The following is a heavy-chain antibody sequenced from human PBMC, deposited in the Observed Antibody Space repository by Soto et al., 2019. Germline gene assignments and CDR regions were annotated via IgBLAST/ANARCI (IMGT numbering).Heavy chain of an antibody. J-gene: IGHJ4*02. V-gene: IGHV4-31*03. Sequence: SETLSLTCTVSGAYMRNDYYYWSWVRQNPGKDLEWIGHMHHSGRTHYNPSLKSRVAISVDTSKNQFSLYLNSVTAADTAVYYCARWVEVSLDYFDSWGQGTPVT. CDR2: MHHSGRT. CDR1: GAYMRNDYYY. CDR3: ARWVEVSLDYFDS. D-gene: IGHD2-15*01.